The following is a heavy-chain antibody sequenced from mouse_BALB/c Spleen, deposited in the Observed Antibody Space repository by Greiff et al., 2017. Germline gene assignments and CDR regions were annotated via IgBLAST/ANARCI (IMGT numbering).Heavy chain of an antibody. D-gene: IGHD1-1*01. J-gene: IGHJ3*01. Sequence: EVKLQESGPGLVAPSQSLSITCTVSGFSLTGYGVNWVRQPPGKALEWLGFIRNKANGYTTEYSASVKGRFTISRDNSQSILYLQMNTLRAEDSATYYCARESYSGFAYWGQGTLVTVSA. CDR2: IRNKANGYTT. CDR3: ARESYSGFAY. CDR1: GFSLTGYG. V-gene: IGHV7-3*02.